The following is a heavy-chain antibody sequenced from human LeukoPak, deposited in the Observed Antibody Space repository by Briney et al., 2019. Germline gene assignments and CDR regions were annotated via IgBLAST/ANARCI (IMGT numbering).Heavy chain of an antibody. D-gene: IGHD3-22*01. CDR1: GFTFSSYA. V-gene: IGHV3-30-3*01. CDR2: ISYDGSNK. Sequence: GGSLRLSCAASGFTFSSYAMHWVRQAPGKGVEWVAVISYDGSNKYYADSVKGRFTISRDNSKNTLYLQMNSLRAEDTAVYYCARGGYYYDSSGSAFDIWGQGTMVTVSS. J-gene: IGHJ3*02. CDR3: ARGGYYYDSSGSAFDI.